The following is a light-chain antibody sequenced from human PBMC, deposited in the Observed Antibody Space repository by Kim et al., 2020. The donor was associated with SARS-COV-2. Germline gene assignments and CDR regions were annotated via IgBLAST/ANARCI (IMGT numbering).Light chain of an antibody. CDR3: AVWDDSLKQGV. CDR1: SSNIGSNN. V-gene: IGLV1-44*01. CDR2: SNN. Sequence: QSVLTQPPSASGTPGQRVTISCSGSSSNIGSNNVVWYQQLPGAAPNLLIYSNNQRPSGIPDRFSGSRSGTSASLAISGLQSGDEADYYCAVWDDSLKQGVFGGGTQLNV. J-gene: IGLJ3*02.